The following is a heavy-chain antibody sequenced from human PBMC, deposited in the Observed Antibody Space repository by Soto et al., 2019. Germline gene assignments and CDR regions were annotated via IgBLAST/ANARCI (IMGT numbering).Heavy chain of an antibody. V-gene: IGHV3-21*01. CDR3: ARGTWIQLWLTAFDI. D-gene: IGHD5-18*01. CDR1: GFTFRSYS. J-gene: IGHJ3*02. Sequence: PGGSLRLSCAASGFTFRSYSMNWVRQAPGKGLEWVSSISSSSSYIYYADSVKGRFTISRDNAKNSLYLQMNSLRAEDTAVYYCARGTWIQLWLTAFDIWGQGTMVTVSS. CDR2: ISSSSSYI.